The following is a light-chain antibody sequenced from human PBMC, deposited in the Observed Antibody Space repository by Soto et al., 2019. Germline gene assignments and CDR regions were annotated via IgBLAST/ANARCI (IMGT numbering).Light chain of an antibody. CDR2: DAS. CDR1: QTVNNW. Sequence: DIQMTQSPSTLSASVGDRVTITCRASQTVNNWLAWYQHKPGQAPQLLIYDASVVDTGVPSWFSGSGSGTVITLTISGLQSDDFVNYCCQQNNTYSTFGPGTKVEIK. J-gene: IGKJ1*01. V-gene: IGKV1-5*01. CDR3: QQNNTYST.